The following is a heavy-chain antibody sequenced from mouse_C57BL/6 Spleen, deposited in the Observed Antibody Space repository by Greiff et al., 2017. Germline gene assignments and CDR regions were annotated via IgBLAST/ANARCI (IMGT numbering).Heavy chain of an antibody. CDR1: GYTFTSYG. V-gene: IGHV1-81*01. CDR2: IYPRSGNT. J-gene: IGHJ2*01. Sequence: VKLQESGAELARPGASVKLSCKASGYTFTSYGISWVKQRTGQGLEWIGEIYPRSGNTYYNETFKGNATLTADKFSSTAYMELRSLTSEDCAVYFCVGRYYFDYWGQGTTLTVSS. CDR3: VGRYYFDY.